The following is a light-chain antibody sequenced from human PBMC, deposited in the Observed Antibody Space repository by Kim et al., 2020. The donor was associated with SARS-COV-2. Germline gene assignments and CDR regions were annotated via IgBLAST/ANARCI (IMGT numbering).Light chain of an antibody. CDR1: QDIRND. CDR2: GAS. Sequence: DIQMTQSPSSLSASVGDRISITCRASQDIRNDLGWYQQSPGRAPEPLIYGASSLQSGVPSRFSGSGSGTEFTLTISSLQPEDFATFFRLQPKTWPISFGQGT. CDR3: LQPKTWPIS. V-gene: IGKV1-17*01. J-gene: IGKJ5*01.